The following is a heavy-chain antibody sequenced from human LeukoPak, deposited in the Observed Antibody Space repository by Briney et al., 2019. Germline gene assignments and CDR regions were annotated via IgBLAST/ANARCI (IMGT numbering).Heavy chain of an antibody. Sequence: PGTSLRLSCAASVFTFSDYGMHWVRQAPDKGLEWVANIYYDGSSKSYADSVKGRFTISRDNSKNTLYLQMNSLRAEDTALYYCARDKYSTPYSLFDYWGQGTLVSVSS. CDR2: IYYDGSSK. V-gene: IGHV3-33*01. CDR3: ARDKYSTPYSLFDY. CDR1: VFTFSDYG. D-gene: IGHD2/OR15-2a*01. J-gene: IGHJ4*02.